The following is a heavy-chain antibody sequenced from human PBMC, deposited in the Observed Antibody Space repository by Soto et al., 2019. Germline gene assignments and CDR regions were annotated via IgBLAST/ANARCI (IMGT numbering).Heavy chain of an antibody. CDR2: IYNSGNT. J-gene: IGHJ4*02. V-gene: IGHV4-30-4*08. Sequence: QVQLQESGPGLVKPSQTLSLTCTVSGGSISDGAYYWSWIRQPPGKGLEWIGHIYNSGNTYNNPSLRSRLTMSMDTSKRQLCLNLNSVTAADTAVYYCASGVSCDKVDQWGQGTLVTVSS. CDR3: ASGVSCDKVDQ. CDR1: GGSISDGAYY. D-gene: IGHD2-21*01.